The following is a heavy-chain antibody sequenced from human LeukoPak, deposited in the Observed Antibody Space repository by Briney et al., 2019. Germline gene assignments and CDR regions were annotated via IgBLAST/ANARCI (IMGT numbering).Heavy chain of an antibody. CDR3: ARVEGRRFRYYDSSGNFDY. CDR2: IYYSGST. J-gene: IGHJ4*02. D-gene: IGHD3-22*01. Sequence: SETLSLTCTVSGGSISSSSYYWGWIRQPPGKGLEWIGSIYYSGSTYYNPSLKSRVTISVDTSKNQFSLKLSSVTAADTAVYYCARVEGRRFRYYDSSGNFDYWGQGTLVTVSS. CDR1: GGSISSSSYY. V-gene: IGHV4-39*07.